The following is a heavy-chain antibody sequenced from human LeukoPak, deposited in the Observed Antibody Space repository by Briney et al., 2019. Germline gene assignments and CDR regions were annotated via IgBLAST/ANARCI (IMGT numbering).Heavy chain of an antibody. Sequence: PGGSLRLSCAASGFTFSSYWMHWVRQAPGKGLEWVSSINNSYSHIYYADSVKGRFTISRDNAKNSLYLQMNSLRAEDTAIYYCARGVGNGYSGYGFRWFDPWGQGALVTVSS. V-gene: IGHV3-21*01. CDR1: GFTFSSYW. CDR2: INNSYSHI. J-gene: IGHJ5*02. CDR3: ARGVGNGYSGYGFRWFDP. D-gene: IGHD5-12*01.